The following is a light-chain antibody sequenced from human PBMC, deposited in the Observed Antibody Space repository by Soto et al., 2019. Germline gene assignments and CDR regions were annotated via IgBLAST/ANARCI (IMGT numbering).Light chain of an antibody. Sequence: QSALTQPRSVSGSPGQSVTISCTGTNNDVGFYNYVSWYQQQLGKAPKLLIYDVNKRPSGVPPRFSGSKSANTASLTISGLQAADGADYYCNSYAGGLVLFGGGTKLTVL. CDR1: NNDVGFYNY. J-gene: IGLJ2*01. CDR3: NSYAGGLVL. CDR2: DVN. V-gene: IGLV2-11*01.